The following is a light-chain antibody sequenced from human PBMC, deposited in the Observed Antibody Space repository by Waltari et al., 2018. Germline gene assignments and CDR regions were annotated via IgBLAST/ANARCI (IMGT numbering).Light chain of an antibody. CDR1: QSVSSY. Sequence: EIVLTQSPAPLSLSPGERATLPCRASQSVSSYLAWYQQKPGQAPRLLIYDASNRATGIPARVSGSGSGTDFTLTISSLEPEDFAVYYCQQRSNWPPITFGQGTRLEIK. CDR3: QQRSNWPPIT. J-gene: IGKJ5*01. V-gene: IGKV3-11*01. CDR2: DAS.